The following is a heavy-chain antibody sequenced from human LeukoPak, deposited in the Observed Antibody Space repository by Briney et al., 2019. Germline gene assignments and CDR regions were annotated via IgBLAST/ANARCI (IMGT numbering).Heavy chain of an antibody. CDR3: ARSLLFESHGAFDI. V-gene: IGHV3-53*01. D-gene: IGHD3-10*02. J-gene: IGHJ3*02. CDR1: GFTVSSNY. Sequence: GGSLRLSCAASGFTVSSNYMTWVRQAPGKGLEWVSVIYYGGIAYYADSVKGRFTISRVNFKNTLYVQMNRLRDEDTAVYYCARSLLFESHGAFDIWGQGTMVTVSS. CDR2: IYYGGIA.